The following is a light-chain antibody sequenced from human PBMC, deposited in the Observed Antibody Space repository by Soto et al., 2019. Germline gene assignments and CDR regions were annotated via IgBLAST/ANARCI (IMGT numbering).Light chain of an antibody. V-gene: IGLV2-8*01. CDR3: SSYTAGGSI. CDR1: SSDVGAYIF. Sequence: QSALTQPPSASGSPGQSVTISCTGTSSDVGAYIFVSWYQQHPGKAPKLLIYDVNRRPPGVPDRFFGSKSGNTASLTVSGLQAEDEADYYCSSYTAGGSIFGSGTKLTVL. CDR2: DVN. J-gene: IGLJ6*01.